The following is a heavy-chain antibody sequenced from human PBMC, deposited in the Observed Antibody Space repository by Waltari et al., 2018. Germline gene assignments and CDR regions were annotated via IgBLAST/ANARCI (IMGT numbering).Heavy chain of an antibody. CDR1: GFTFSSYW. D-gene: IGHD2-21*01. CDR3: AREPRRGDSYFQH. V-gene: IGHV3-7*01. CDR2: IKQDGSEK. Sequence: EVQLVESGGGLVQPGGYLRLSCAASGFTFSSYWMSWVRQAPGKGLEWVANIKQDGSEKYYVDSVKGRFTISRDNAKNSLYLQMNSLRAEDTAVYYCAREPRRGDSYFQHWGQGTLVTVSS. J-gene: IGHJ1*01.